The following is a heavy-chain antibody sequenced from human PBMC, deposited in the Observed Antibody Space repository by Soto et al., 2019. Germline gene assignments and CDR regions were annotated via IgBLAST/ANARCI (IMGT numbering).Heavy chain of an antibody. Sequence: RASVKVSCKVSGYSLTELSIHWVRQAPEKGLEWMGSFDPEDGQTINKQKFQDRVTMTGDTSSDTGYMELSNLRSEDTAIYYCATSLELPLGVDIWGQGTTVTVS. CDR2: FDPEDGQT. V-gene: IGHV1-24*01. D-gene: IGHD1-7*01. J-gene: IGHJ6*02. CDR1: GYSLTELS. CDR3: ATSLELPLGVDI.